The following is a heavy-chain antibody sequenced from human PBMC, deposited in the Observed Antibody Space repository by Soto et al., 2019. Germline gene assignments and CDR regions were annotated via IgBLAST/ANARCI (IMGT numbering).Heavy chain of an antibody. CDR2: ISSSSSYI. V-gene: IGHV3-21*01. CDR3: ARGGLPVNPHYNGMDV. Sequence: EVHLVESGGGLVKPGGSLRLSCAASGFTFSSYSMNWVRQAPGKGLEWVSSISSSSSYIYYADSVKGRFTISRDTAKNSLYLQMNSLRAEDTAVYYCARGGLPVNPHYNGMDVWGQGTTVTVSS. D-gene: IGHD4-17*01. CDR1: GFTFSSYS. J-gene: IGHJ6*02.